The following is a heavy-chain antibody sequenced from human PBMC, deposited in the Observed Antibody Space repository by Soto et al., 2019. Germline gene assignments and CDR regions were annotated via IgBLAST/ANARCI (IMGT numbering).Heavy chain of an antibody. CDR3: AKWGEVSHNPGGNYYYAMDV. D-gene: IGHD3-16*01. Sequence: QVQLVESGGGVVQPGTSLRLSCAASGFTFGNYGMHWVRQPPGKGLEWISSILYDGSDKYYADSVKGRFTISRYGSKKTVYLQMDSLRPEDTAVYYCAKWGEVSHNPGGNYYYAMDVWGQGSTVTVSS. CDR2: ILYDGSDK. V-gene: IGHV3-30*18. J-gene: IGHJ6*02. CDR1: GFTFGNYG.